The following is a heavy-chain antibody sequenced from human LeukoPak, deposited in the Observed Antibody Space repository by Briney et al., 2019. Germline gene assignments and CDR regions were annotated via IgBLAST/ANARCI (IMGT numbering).Heavy chain of an antibody. Sequence: PSETLSLTCTVSGYSISSGYYWGWIRQPPGKGLEWIGYIYYSGSTNYNPSLKSRVTISVDTSKNQFSLKLSSVTAADTAVYYCARGVFEGYYYDSSGYLNYWGQGTLVTVSS. CDR3: ARGVFEGYYYDSSGYLNY. D-gene: IGHD3-22*01. V-gene: IGHV4-61*01. CDR1: GYSISSGYY. CDR2: IYYSGST. J-gene: IGHJ4*02.